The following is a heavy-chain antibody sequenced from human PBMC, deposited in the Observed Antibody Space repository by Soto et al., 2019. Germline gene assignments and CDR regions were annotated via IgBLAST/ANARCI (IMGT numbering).Heavy chain of an antibody. D-gene: IGHD3-16*01. CDR3: AKSWGAEIYYYYCAMDV. J-gene: IGHJ6*02. V-gene: IGHV1-69*06. CDR1: GGYFNNRQTLNSYP. Sequence: QVQVVQSGAEVKRPGSSVNVSCKASGGYFNNRQTLNSYPISWVRQAPGQGLEWMGGIIPLFGTTNYAQRFQGRGTITAEKAASTTYLELNNVTSDDTAVYYCAKSWGAEIYYYYCAMDVWGQGTTVTVSS. CDR2: IIPLFGTT.